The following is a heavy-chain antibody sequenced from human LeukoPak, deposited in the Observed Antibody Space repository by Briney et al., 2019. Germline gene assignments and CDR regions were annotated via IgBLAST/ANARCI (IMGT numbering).Heavy chain of an antibody. Sequence: SVKVSCKASGGTFSSYAISWVRQAPGQGLEWMGGIIPIFGTANYAQKFQGRVTITADKSTSTAYMELSSLRSEDTAVYYCARGTTGTTAFFYFDYWGQGTLVTVSS. V-gene: IGHV1-69*06. D-gene: IGHD1-7*01. J-gene: IGHJ4*02. CDR1: GGTFSSYA. CDR2: IIPIFGTA. CDR3: ARGTTGTTAFFYFDY.